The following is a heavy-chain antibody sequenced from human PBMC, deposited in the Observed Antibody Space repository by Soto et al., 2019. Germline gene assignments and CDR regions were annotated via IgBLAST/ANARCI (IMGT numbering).Heavy chain of an antibody. J-gene: IGHJ4*02. CDR2: IYPGDSDT. CDR3: ATGGYCRATTCYNFFDY. Sequence: GESLIISCQGSGYSFTTYWIGWVRQTPGKGLEWMGIIYPGDSDTRYRPSFQGQVTISADKYNSTAYLKWSSLKASDTAIYYCATGGYCRATTCYNFFDYWGQGTLVTVSS. D-gene: IGHD2-2*02. V-gene: IGHV5-51*01. CDR1: GYSFTTYW.